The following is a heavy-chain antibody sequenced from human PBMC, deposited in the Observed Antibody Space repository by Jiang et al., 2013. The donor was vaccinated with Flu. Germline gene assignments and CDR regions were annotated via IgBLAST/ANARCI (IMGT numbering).Heavy chain of an antibody. D-gene: IGHD4-17*01. CDR1: GFTFSGSA. J-gene: IGHJ4*02. V-gene: IGHV3-73*01. CDR2: IRDKANSYAT. CDR3: TATYGDLWGY. Sequence: GGGLVQPGGSLKLSCAASGFTFSGSAMHWVRQASGKGLEWVGRIRDKANSYATAYGASVKGRFTISRDDSKNTAYLQMNSLKTEDTAVYYCTATYGDLWGYWGQGTLVTVSS.